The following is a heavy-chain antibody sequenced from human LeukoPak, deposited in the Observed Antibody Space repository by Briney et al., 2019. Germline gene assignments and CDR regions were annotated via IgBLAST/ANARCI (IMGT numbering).Heavy chain of an antibody. Sequence: ASVKVSCTVSGYTLTELSMHWVRQAPGKGLEWMGGFDPEDGETIYAQKFQGRVTMTEDTSTDTAYMELSSLRSEDTAVYYCASHPFGVTSMGYFDYWGQGTLVTVSS. CDR1: GYTLTELS. CDR2: FDPEDGET. J-gene: IGHJ4*02. V-gene: IGHV1-24*01. D-gene: IGHD3-10*01. CDR3: ASHPFGVTSMGYFDY.